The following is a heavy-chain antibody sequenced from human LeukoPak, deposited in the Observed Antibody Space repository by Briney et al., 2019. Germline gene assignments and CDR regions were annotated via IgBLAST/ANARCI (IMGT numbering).Heavy chain of an antibody. J-gene: IGHJ4*02. D-gene: IGHD3-16*02. CDR1: EFPFINAW. Sequence: GESLRLSCAASEFPFINAWMSWVRQAPGKGLEWLGHIKSNADGGTTDYAAPVKGRITISRDDSKSTLYLQMNSLKTEDTAVYYCTTYRRYWGQGTLVTVSS. CDR3: TTYRRY. CDR2: IKSNADGGTT. V-gene: IGHV3-15*01.